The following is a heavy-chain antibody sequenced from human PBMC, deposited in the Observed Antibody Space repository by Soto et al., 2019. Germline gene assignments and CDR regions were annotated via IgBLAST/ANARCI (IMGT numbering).Heavy chain of an antibody. CDR2: IGTAGDT. J-gene: IGHJ4*02. CDR1: GFTFSSYD. D-gene: IGHD6-6*01. Sequence: EVQLVESGGGLVQPGGSLRLSCAASGFTFSSYDMHWVRQATGKGLEWVSAIGTAGDTYYPGSVKGRFTISRENAKNSLYLQMNSLRAEDTAVYYCARGGSSSSPGGDFDYWGQGTLVTVSS. V-gene: IGHV3-13*01. CDR3: ARGGSSSSPGGDFDY.